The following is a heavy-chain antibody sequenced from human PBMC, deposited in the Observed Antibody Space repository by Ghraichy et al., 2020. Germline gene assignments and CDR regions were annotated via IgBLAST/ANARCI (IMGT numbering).Heavy chain of an antibody. D-gene: IGHD3-10*01. CDR1: GGSISSSSYN. V-gene: IGHV4-39*01. J-gene: IGHJ4*02. CDR2: IYYSGTT. Sequence: SETLSLTCTVSGGSISSSSYNLGCIRQPPGKGLEWIGTIYYSGTTYYNPSLKSRVTMSVDTSKNQFSLKLSSVTAADTAVYYCARHFGDLWSQFDYWGQGTLVTVSS. CDR3: ARHFGDLWSQFDY.